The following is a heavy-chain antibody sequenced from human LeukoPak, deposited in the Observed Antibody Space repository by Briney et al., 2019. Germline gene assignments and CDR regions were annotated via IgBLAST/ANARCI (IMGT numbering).Heavy chain of an antibody. J-gene: IGHJ3*02. Sequence: GASVKVSCKASGYSFTSYAMHWVRQAPGQRLELMGWINAGNGNTKYSQKFQGRVTITRDTSASTAYMELSSLRSEDTAVYYCARDNLLSSYNWNDGDAFDIWGQGTMVTVSS. CDR3: ARDNLLSSYNWNDGDAFDI. CDR2: INAGNGNT. D-gene: IGHD1-1*01. V-gene: IGHV1-3*01. CDR1: GYSFTSYA.